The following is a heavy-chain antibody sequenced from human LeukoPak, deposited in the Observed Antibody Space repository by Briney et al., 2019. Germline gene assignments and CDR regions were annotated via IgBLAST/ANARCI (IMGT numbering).Heavy chain of an antibody. Sequence: QPGGSLRLSCAVSGFTFSSYWMSWVRQAPGKGLEWVANRKQDGSEKYYVDSVKGRFTISRDNAKNSLYLQMNSLRAEDTAVYYCARGYWQLGYWGQGTLVTVSS. D-gene: IGHD1-26*01. CDR1: GFTFSSYW. CDR2: RKQDGSEK. J-gene: IGHJ4*02. CDR3: ARGYWQLGY. V-gene: IGHV3-7*01.